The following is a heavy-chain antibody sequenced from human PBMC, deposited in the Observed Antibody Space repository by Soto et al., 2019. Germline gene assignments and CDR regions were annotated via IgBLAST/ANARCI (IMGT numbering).Heavy chain of an antibody. V-gene: IGHV5-51*01. D-gene: IGHD5-12*01. CDR3: SVDIVATYPYYYGMXV. CDR2: IYPGDSDT. Sequence: GESLKISCKGSGYSFTSYWIGWVRQMPGKGLEWMGIIYPGDSDTRYSPSFQGQVTISADKSISTAYLQWSSLKASDTAMYYCSVDIVATYPYYYGMXVWGQGTTVSVSS. CDR1: GYSFTSYW. J-gene: IGHJ6*02.